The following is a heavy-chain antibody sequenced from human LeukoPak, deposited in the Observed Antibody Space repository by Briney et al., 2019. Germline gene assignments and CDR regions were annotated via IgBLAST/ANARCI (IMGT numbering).Heavy chain of an antibody. CDR3: ARVAQITTSAVAHTFYYMDI. CDR2: LSRSGSTM. V-gene: IGHV3-48*03. J-gene: IGHJ6*03. Sequence: PGGSLRLSYEASGFTFSSYEMNWVRQAPGKGLEWVSYLSRSGSTMYYADTVKGRFTISRDNSKNSLYLQMHSLRAEDTAVYYCARVAQITTSAVAHTFYYMDIWGKGATITVSS. CDR1: GFTFSSYE. D-gene: IGHD3-3*01.